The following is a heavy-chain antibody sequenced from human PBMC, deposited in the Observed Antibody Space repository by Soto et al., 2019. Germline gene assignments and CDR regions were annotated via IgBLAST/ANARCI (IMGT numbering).Heavy chain of an antibody. CDR3: ARDLGSLAVAGTEQGY. CDR1: GGTFSSYA. Sequence: SVKVSCKASGGTFSSYAISWVRQAPGQGLEWMGGIIPIFGTANYAQKFQGRVTITADESTSTAYMELSSLRSEDTAVYYCARDLGSLAVAGTEQGYWGQGTLVTVSS. V-gene: IGHV1-69*13. J-gene: IGHJ4*02. D-gene: IGHD6-19*01. CDR2: IIPIFGTA.